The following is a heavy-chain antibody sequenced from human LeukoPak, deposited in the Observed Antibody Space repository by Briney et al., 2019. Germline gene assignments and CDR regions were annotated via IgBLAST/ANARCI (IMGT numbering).Heavy chain of an antibody. CDR1: GFTFSTYA. D-gene: IGHD1-20*01. Sequence: GGSLRLSCAASGFTFSTYAMTWVRQAPGKGLEWVGRIRNKADSYTTEYAASVRGRLIISRDDSRNSLYLQMNSLKIEDTAVYYCVSRISGTTNWGQGTLVTVSS. V-gene: IGHV3-72*01. CDR3: VSRISGTTN. J-gene: IGHJ4*02. CDR2: IRNKADSYTT.